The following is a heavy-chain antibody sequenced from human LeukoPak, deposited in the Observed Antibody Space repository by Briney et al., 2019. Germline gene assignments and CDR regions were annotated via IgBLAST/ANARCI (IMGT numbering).Heavy chain of an antibody. CDR2: IRYDGSNK. J-gene: IGHJ3*02. CDR1: GFTFSSYG. CDR3: ARDHRYSSSWPDAFDI. Sequence: GGSLRLSCAASGFTFSSYGMHWVRQAPGKGLEWVAFIRYDGSNKYYADSVKGRFTISRDNSKNTLYLQMNSLRAEDTAVYYCARDHRYSSSWPDAFDIWGQGTMATVSS. V-gene: IGHV3-30*02. D-gene: IGHD6-13*01.